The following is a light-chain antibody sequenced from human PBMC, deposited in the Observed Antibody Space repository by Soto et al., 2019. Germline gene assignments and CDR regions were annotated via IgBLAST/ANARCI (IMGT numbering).Light chain of an antibody. Sequence: QSALTQPPSASGSPGQSVTISCTGTSSDVGDYIYVSWYQQHPGKAPKLMIYEVSKRPSGVPDRFSGSKSGNTASLTVSGLQAEDEADYYCSSYAGKGVFGGGTKLTVL. CDR3: SSYAGKGV. J-gene: IGLJ2*01. V-gene: IGLV2-8*01. CDR2: EVS. CDR1: SSDVGDYIY.